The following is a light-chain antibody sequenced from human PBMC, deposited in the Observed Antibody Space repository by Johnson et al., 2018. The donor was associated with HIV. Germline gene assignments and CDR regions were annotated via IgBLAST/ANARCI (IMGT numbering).Light chain of an antibody. CDR2: ENN. V-gene: IGLV1-51*02. Sequence: QSVLTQPPSVSAAPGQKVTISCSGSSSNIGNNYVSWYQQFPGTAPKLLIYENNKRPSGIPDRFSGSKSGTSATLGITGVQTGDEADYYCGTWDSSLSAFYVFGTPTKVTVL. J-gene: IGLJ1*01. CDR3: GTWDSSLSAFYV. CDR1: SSNIGNNY.